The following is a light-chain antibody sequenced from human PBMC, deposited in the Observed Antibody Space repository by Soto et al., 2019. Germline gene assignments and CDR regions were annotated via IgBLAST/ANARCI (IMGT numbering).Light chain of an antibody. CDR3: QQASSFPFT. J-gene: IGKJ3*01. CDR2: VAS. CDR1: QGISTA. Sequence: DIQMTQSPSSVSASVGDRVTITCRASQGISTALAWYQQKPGKAPNLLIHVASTLHSGVPSRFSGSGSGTDFTLTISSLQPEDFATYYCQQASSFPFTFGPGTKVDI. V-gene: IGKV1-12*01.